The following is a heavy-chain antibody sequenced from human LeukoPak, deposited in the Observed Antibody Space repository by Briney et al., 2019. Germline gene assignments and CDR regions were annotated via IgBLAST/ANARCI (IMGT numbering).Heavy chain of an antibody. CDR2: INPSGGST. CDR3: ARDLGKGDTAMVFDY. J-gene: IGHJ4*02. CDR1: GYTFTSYY. V-gene: IGHV1-46*01. D-gene: IGHD5-18*01. Sequence: ASVKVSCKASGYTFTSYYMHWVRQAPGQGLEWMGIINPSGGSTSYAQKFQGRVTMTRDMSTSTVYMELSSLRSEDTAVYYCARDLGKGDTAMVFDYWGQGTLVTVSP.